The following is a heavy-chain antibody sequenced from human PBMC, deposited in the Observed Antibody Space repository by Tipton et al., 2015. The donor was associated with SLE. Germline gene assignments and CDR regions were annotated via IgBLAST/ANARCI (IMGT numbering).Heavy chain of an antibody. D-gene: IGHD5-12*01. J-gene: IGHJ4*02. CDR2: ISSSSSYI. Sequence: SLRLSCAASGFTFSSYSMSWVRQAPGKGLEWVSSISSSSSYIYYADSVKGRFTISRDNAKNSLYLQMNSQRAEDTAVYYCARVGYIVDSYWGQGTLVTVSS. CDR1: GFTFSSYS. CDR3: ARVGYIVDSY. V-gene: IGHV3-21*01.